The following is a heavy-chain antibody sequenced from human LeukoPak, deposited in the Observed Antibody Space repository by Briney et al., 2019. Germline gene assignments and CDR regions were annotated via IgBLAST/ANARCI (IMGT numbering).Heavy chain of an antibody. CDR2: IKSKTDGGTT. D-gene: IGHD3-3*01. Sequence: GGSLRLSCAASGFTFSNAWMSWVRQAPGKGLEWVGRIKSKTDGGTTDYAAPVKGRFTISRDDSKNTLYLQMNSLKTEDTAVYYCTTGRSLHDFWSGYSPSYYGMDVWGQGTTVTVSS. J-gene: IGHJ6*02. CDR3: TTGRSLHDFWSGYSPSYYGMDV. CDR1: GFTFSNAW. V-gene: IGHV3-15*01.